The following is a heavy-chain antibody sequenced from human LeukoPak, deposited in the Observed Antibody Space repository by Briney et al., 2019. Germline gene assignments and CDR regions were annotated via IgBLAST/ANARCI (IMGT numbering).Heavy chain of an antibody. CDR3: TRAVGATNLGFDY. CDR2: IGTAGDT. D-gene: IGHD1-26*01. V-gene: IGHV3-13*01. Sequence: GGSLRLSCAASGFTFSSYDMHWVRQATGKGLEWVSAIGTAGDTYYADSVKGRSTISRENAKNSLFLQVNSLRVGDTAVYYCTRAVGATNLGFDYWGQGTLGTVSS. J-gene: IGHJ4*02. CDR1: GFTFSSYD.